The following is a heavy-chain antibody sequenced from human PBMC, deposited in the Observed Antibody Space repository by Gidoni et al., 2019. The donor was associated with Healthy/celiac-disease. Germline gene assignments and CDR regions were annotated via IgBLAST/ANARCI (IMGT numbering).Heavy chain of an antibody. V-gene: IGHV3-7*01. CDR1: FHFSSYW. CDR2: IKQDGSEK. J-gene: IGHJ2*01. CDR3: ARDFRVRRGWLQFEGSDWYFDL. D-gene: IGHD5-12*01. Sequence: FHFSSYWMSWVRQAPGKGLEWVANIKQDGSEKYYVDSVKGRFTISRDNAKNSLYLQMNSLRAEDTAVYYCARDFRVRRGWLQFEGSDWYFDLWGRGTLVTVSS.